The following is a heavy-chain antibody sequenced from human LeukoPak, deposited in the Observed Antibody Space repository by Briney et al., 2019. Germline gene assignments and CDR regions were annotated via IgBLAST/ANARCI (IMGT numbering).Heavy chain of an antibody. CDR3: AREGIFGARSFDY. Sequence: GGSLRLSCAASGFTFSSYSMNWVRQAPGEGLEWVSSISSSSSYIYYADSVKGRFTISRDNAKNSLYLQMNSLRAEDTAVYYCAREGIFGARSFDYWGQGTLVTVSS. CDR2: ISSSSSYI. D-gene: IGHD3-3*01. V-gene: IGHV3-21*01. J-gene: IGHJ4*02. CDR1: GFTFSSYS.